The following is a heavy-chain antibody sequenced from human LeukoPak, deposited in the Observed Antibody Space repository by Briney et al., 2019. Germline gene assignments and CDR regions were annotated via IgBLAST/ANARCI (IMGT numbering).Heavy chain of an antibody. D-gene: IGHD4-23*01. Sequence: PSETLSLTCTVSGGSISSGGYYWSWIRQHPGKGLEWSGYIYYSGSTYYNPSLKSRVTISVDTSKNQFFLKLSSVTAADTAVYYCAGATTVVTSDAFDIWGQGTMVTVSS. CDR3: AGATTVVTSDAFDI. CDR2: IYYSGST. V-gene: IGHV4-31*03. CDR1: GGSISSGGYY. J-gene: IGHJ3*02.